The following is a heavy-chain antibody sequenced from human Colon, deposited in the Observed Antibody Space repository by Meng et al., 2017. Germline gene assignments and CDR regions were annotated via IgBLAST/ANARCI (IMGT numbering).Heavy chain of an antibody. V-gene: IGHV4-39*07. J-gene: IGHJ5*02. D-gene: IGHD3-10*01. Sequence: HLQRQGSAPGLVKPSGTLSLTCPVSGGSISSSSYYWGWIRQPPGKGLEWIGSIYYSGSTYYNPSLKSRVTISVDTSKNQFSLKLSSVTAADTAVYYCARVAPLLWFGELSPSWFDPWGQGTLVTVSS. CDR2: IYYSGST. CDR3: ARVAPLLWFGELSPSWFDP. CDR1: GGSISSSSYY.